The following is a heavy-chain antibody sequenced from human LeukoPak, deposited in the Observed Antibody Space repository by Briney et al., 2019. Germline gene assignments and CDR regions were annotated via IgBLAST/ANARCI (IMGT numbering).Heavy chain of an antibody. CDR3: VRNDTSGVGLDY. D-gene: IGHD3-3*01. Sequence: PGGSLRLSCAAPGFTFSNHAMTWVRQAPGKGLEWVSNISDRGTSINYAVSVKGRFSISRDNAKNTLYLQMNSLRDEDTAVYYCVRNDTSGVGLDYWGKGYLVTVSS. V-gene: IGHV3-23*01. CDR1: GFTFSNHA. CDR2: ISDRGTSI. J-gene: IGHJ4*02.